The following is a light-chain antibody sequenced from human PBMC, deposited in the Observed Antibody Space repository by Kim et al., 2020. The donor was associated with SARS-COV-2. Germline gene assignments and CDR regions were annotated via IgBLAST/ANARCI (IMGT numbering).Light chain of an antibody. CDR2: EAS. Sequence: ASVGDRVIITCQASQDVRKYLNWYQLKPGKAPKLLIYEASNLYTGVPSRFRGRGSGTRFSFTISSLQPEDIASYYCQQYDGLPPTFGGGTKVDIK. CDR3: QQYDGLPPT. V-gene: IGKV1-33*01. CDR1: QDVRKY. J-gene: IGKJ4*01.